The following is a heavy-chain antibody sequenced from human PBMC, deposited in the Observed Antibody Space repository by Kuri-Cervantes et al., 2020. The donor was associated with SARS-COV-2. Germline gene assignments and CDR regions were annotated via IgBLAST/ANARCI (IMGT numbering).Heavy chain of an antibody. CDR1: GFTFSSYA. D-gene: IGHD7-27*01. CDR2: ITGSGDNT. CDR3: ARPNWGLDY. J-gene: IGHJ4*02. V-gene: IGHV3-23*01. Sequence: GGSLRLSCAASGFTFSSYAMSWVRQAPGKGLEWVSLITGSGDNTYYADSVRGRFTISRDNSRNTLYLQMNSLRAEDTAVYYCARPNWGLDYWGQGILVTVSS.